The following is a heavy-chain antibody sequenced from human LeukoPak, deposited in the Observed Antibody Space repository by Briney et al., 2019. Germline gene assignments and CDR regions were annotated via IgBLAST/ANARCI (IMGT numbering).Heavy chain of an antibody. J-gene: IGHJ4*02. D-gene: IGHD6-13*01. CDR3: ARGLFYDSSSWYVGVYAY. V-gene: IGHV3-53*01. CDR2: IYSGGST. Sequence: GGSLRLSCAASGFTVSNNYMSWVRQAPGKGLEWVSVIYSGGSTYFADSVKGRFTISRDYSKNTLYLQMNSLRAEDTAVYYCARGLFYDSSSWYVGVYAYWGQGTLVTVSS. CDR1: GFTVSNNY.